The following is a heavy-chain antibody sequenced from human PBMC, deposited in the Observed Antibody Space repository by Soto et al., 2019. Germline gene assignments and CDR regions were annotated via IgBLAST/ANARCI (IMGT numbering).Heavy chain of an antibody. CDR3: ARVDASGGATLDY. CDR2: IYYSGST. Sequence: SETLSLTWTVSGGSISSGDYYWIWIRQPPGKGLEWIGYIYYSGSTYYNPSLKSRVTISVDTSKNQFSLKLSSVTAADTAVYYCARVDASGGATLDYWGQGTLVTVSS. J-gene: IGHJ4*02. D-gene: IGHD1-26*01. CDR1: GGSISSGDYY. V-gene: IGHV4-30-4*01.